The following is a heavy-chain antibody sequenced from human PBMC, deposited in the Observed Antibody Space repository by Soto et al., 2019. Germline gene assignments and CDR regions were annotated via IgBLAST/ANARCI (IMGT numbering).Heavy chain of an antibody. CDR2: ISSSSTI. J-gene: IGHJ4*02. V-gene: IGHV3-48*02. CDR3: ARGLYYYDSRGYWGY. CDR1: GFTFSSYT. Sequence: PGVSLGLSCAAYGFTFSSYTMNWVRQAPGKGLEWVSYISSSSTIYYADSVKGRFTISRDNAKNSLYLQMNSLRDEDTAVYYCARGLYYYDSRGYWGYWGQGT. D-gene: IGHD3-22*01.